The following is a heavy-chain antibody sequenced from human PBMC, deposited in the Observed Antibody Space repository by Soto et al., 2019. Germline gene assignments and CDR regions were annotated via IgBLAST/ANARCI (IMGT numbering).Heavy chain of an antibody. CDR1: GFTFSGYN. CDR3: AKDGGQWVQGYFDY. V-gene: IGHV3-11*01. J-gene: IGHJ4*02. Sequence: QVQLVESGGGLVNPGGSLRLSCAASGFTFSGYNMNWIRQAPGKGLEWVSYISSSGDTIYYADSVKGRFTISRDNTKNARCLEMSSLRAEGTAGYCCAKDGGQWVQGYFDYWGQGALVTVSS. CDR2: ISSSGDTI. D-gene: IGHD6-19*01.